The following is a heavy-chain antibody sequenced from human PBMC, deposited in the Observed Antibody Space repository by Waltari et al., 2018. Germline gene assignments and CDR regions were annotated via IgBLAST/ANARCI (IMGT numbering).Heavy chain of an antibody. J-gene: IGHJ4*02. D-gene: IGHD6-19*01. CDR3: AKRDHSSGWPFDY. CDR2: IKQDGSEK. Sequence: EVQLVESGGGLVQPGGSLRLSCAASGFTFSSYWMSWVRQAPGKGLEWVANIKQDGSEKYYGDSVKGRFTISRDNAKNSLYLQMNSLRAEDTAVYYCAKRDHSSGWPFDYWGQGTLVTVSS. V-gene: IGHV3-7*01. CDR1: GFTFSSYW.